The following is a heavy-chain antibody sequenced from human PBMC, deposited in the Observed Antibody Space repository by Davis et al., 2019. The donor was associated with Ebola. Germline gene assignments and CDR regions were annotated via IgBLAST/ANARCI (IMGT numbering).Heavy chain of an antibody. V-gene: IGHV5-51*01. CDR3: ARDGYSSAWAFDF. CDR1: GYGFADYW. CDR2: IYPDDSDS. Sequence: GESLKISCTGSGYGFADYWIAWVRQTPGKGLEWMGIIYPDDSDSTYSPSFQGQVTFSADKSINTVYLHWSSLKASDTAMYYCARDGYSSAWAFDFWGQGTMVAVSA. D-gene: IGHD6-25*01. J-gene: IGHJ3*01.